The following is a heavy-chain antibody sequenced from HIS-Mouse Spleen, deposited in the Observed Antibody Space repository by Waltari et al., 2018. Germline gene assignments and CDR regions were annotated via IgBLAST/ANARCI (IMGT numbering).Heavy chain of an antibody. Sequence: GGLVQPGRSLRLSCAASGFTFDDYAMHWVQQAPGKGLEWVSGISWNSGSIGYADSVKGRFTISRDNAKNSLYLQMNSLRAEDTALYYCVKDMRYSSSYFDYWGQGTLVTVSS. CDR3: VKDMRYSSSYFDY. J-gene: IGHJ4*02. D-gene: IGHD6-6*01. CDR1: GFTFDDYA. CDR2: ISWNSGSI. V-gene: IGHV3-9*01.